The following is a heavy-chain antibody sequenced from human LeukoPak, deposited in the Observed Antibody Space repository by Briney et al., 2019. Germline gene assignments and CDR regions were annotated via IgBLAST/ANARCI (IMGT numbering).Heavy chain of an antibody. V-gene: IGHV3-74*01. CDR1: GFTFSSYW. D-gene: IGHD2-15*01. Sequence: GGSLRLSCAASGFTFSSYWMHWVRHAPGKGLVWVSRINSDGSSTSYADSVKGRFTISRDNAKNTLYLQMNSLRAEDTAVYYCARSNYCSGGSCYSDWGQGTLVTVSS. CDR3: ARSNYCSGGSCYSD. CDR2: INSDGSST. J-gene: IGHJ4*02.